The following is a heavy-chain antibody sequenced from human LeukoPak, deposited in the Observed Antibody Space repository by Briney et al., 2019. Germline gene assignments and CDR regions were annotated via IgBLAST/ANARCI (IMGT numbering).Heavy chain of an antibody. CDR1: GYSFTTYW. J-gene: IGHJ4*02. CDR3: AKSHGGGATHS. CDR2: ICPRDSDT. V-gene: IGHV5-51*01. Sequence: GESLKISCEASGYSFTTYWIGWVRQMPGKGLEWMGIICPRDSDTRYSPSFQGQVTISADKSTSNAYLQWSSLKASDTAMYYCAKSHGGGATHSWGQGTLVTVST. D-gene: IGHD1-26*01.